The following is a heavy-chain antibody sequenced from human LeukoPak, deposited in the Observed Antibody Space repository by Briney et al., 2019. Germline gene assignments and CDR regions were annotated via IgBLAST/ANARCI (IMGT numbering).Heavy chain of an antibody. CDR3: ARDPARYCSSTSCRTFDY. CDR1: GFTFSDYY. Sequence: PGGSLRLSCAASGFTFSDYYMSWIRQAPGKGLEWVSYISSSGSTIYYADSVKGRFTISRDNAKNSLYLQMNSLRAEDTAVYYCARDPARYCSSTSCRTFDYWGQGTLVTVSS. D-gene: IGHD2-2*01. CDR2: ISSSGSTI. V-gene: IGHV3-11*04. J-gene: IGHJ4*02.